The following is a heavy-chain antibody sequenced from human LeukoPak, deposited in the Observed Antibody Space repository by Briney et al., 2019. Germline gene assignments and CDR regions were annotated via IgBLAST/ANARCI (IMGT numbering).Heavy chain of an antibody. J-gene: IGHJ4*02. Sequence: SVKVSCKASGGTFSSYAISWVRQAPGQGLEWMGGIIPIFGTANYAQKFQGRVTITTDESTSTVYMELSSLRSEDTAVYYCAGTKKGYQLLSLFDYWGQGTLVTVSS. V-gene: IGHV1-69*05. CDR2: IIPIFGTA. D-gene: IGHD2-2*01. CDR3: AGTKKGYQLLSLFDY. CDR1: GGTFSSYA.